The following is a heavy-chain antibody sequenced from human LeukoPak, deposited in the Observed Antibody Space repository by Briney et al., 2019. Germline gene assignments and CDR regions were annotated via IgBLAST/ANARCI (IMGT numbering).Heavy chain of an antibody. J-gene: IGHJ4*02. CDR2: IGGDGANT. CDR3: AQDGRSGFYPGVVH. D-gene: IGHD3-3*01. CDR1: GFPFCTYA. Sequence: GGSLRLSCVAAGFPFCTYAMTWVLQAPGKGLEWVSAIGGDGANTYYADSVKGRFTISRDNSNNTLYLHMNSLRADDTAIYYCAQDGRSGFYPGVVHWGQGTLVTVSS. V-gene: IGHV3-23*01.